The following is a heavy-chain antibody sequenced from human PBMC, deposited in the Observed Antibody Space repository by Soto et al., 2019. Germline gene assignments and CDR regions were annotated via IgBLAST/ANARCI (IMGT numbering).Heavy chain of an antibody. D-gene: IGHD4-17*01. Sequence: SETLSLTCTVSGGSISSGGYYWSWIRQHPGKGLEWIGYISYSGSTYYNPSLKSRVTISVDTSKNQFSLKLSSVTAADTAVYYCARVTVTGTGYFDYWGQGTLVTVSS. CDR3: ARVTVTGTGYFDY. CDR1: GGSISSGGYY. J-gene: IGHJ4*02. V-gene: IGHV4-31*03. CDR2: ISYSGST.